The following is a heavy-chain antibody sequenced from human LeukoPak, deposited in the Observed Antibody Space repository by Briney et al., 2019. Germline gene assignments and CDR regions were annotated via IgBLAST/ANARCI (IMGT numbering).Heavy chain of an antibody. D-gene: IGHD3-10*01. J-gene: IGHJ4*02. CDR1: GFTFSSYA. CDR2: ISGSGGST. V-gene: IGHV3-23*01. CDR3: AKDQAGPEFGELSIGY. Sequence: PGGSLRLSCAASGFTFSSYAMSWVRQAPGKGLEWVSAISGSGGSTYYADSVKGRFTISRDNSKNTLYLQMNSLRAEDTAVYYCAKDQAGPEFGELSIGYWGQGTLVTVSS.